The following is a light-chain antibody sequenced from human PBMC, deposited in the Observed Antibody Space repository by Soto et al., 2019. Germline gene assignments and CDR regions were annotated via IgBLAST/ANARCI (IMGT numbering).Light chain of an antibody. Sequence: QAVVTQEPSLTVSPGGTVTLTCGSSTGAVTSGHYPYWFQQKPGQAPRTLIYDTSNKHSWTPARFSGSLLGGKAALTLSGAQPEDEAGYYCLLSYSGVSWVFGGGTKLTVL. CDR2: DTS. V-gene: IGLV7-46*01. CDR1: TGAVTSGHY. J-gene: IGLJ3*02. CDR3: LLSYSGVSWV.